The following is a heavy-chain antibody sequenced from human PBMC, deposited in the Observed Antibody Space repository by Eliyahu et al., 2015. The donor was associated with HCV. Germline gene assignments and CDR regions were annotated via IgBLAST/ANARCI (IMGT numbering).Heavy chain of an antibody. V-gene: IGHV4-39*01. CDR1: GGSISSSNYY. CDR2: IYYSGST. J-gene: IGHJ4*02. Sequence: QLQLQESGPGLVKPSETLSLTCTVSGGSISSSNYYWGWIRQPPGKGLEWIGSIYYSGSTYYHPSLKSRVTISVDTSKNQFSLKLSSVTAADTAVYYCARKQWVIYYFDSWGQGTLVTVSS. D-gene: IGHD6-19*01. CDR3: ARKQWVIYYFDS.